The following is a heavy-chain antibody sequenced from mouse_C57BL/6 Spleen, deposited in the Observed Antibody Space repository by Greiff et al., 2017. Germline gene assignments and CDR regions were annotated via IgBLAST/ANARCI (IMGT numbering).Heavy chain of an antibody. CDR2: IRNKANGYTT. CDR3: ESSQIYNDAMDD. J-gene: IGHJ4*01. D-gene: IGHD2-1*01. V-gene: IGHV7-3*01. CDR1: GFTFTDYY. Sequence: EVKLVESGGGLVQPGGSLSLSCAASGFTFTDYYMSWVRQPPGKALEWLGFIRNKANGYTTEYSASVKGRFTISRDNSQSILYLQMNALRAEDNDTAKCESSQIYNDAMDDWGKGTSVTVSS.